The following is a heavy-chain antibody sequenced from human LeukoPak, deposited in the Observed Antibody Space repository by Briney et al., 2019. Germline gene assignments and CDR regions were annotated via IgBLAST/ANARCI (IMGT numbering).Heavy chain of an antibody. D-gene: IGHD5-18*01. V-gene: IGHV3-21*04. Sequence: SGGSLRLSCAASRFTFSSYSMHWVRQAPGKGLEWVSSISSSGNYIYYADSVKGRFSISRDNSKNTLYLQMNSLRADDTALYYCAKRLWESKGLDPFDIWGQGTMVTVSS. J-gene: IGHJ3*02. CDR3: AKRLWESKGLDPFDI. CDR1: RFTFSSYS. CDR2: ISSSGNYI.